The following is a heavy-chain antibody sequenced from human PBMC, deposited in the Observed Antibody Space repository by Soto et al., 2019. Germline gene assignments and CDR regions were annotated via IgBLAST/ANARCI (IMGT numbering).Heavy chain of an antibody. CDR3: ARVVFEYCSGGSCYRIDY. CDR1: GYSISSGYY. Sequence: PSETLTLTCADSGYSISSGYYWGWIRQPPGKGLEWIGSIYHSGRTYYNPSLKSRVTISVDTSKNQFSLKLSSVTAADTAVYYCARVVFEYCSGGSCYRIDYWGQGTLVTVSS. D-gene: IGHD2-15*01. V-gene: IGHV4-38-2*01. J-gene: IGHJ4*02. CDR2: IYHSGRT.